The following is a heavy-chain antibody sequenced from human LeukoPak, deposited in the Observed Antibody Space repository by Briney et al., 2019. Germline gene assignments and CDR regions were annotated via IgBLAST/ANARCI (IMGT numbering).Heavy chain of an antibody. CDR2: ISTDGSST. CDR3: ASYLTSIPSGMDV. J-gene: IGHJ6*02. V-gene: IGHV3-74*01. Sequence: PGGSLRLSCAASGFTFSRYWMHWLRQAPGKGLMWVSRISTDGSSTSYADSVKGRFTISRDNGKNTLYLQMNSLRAEDTAVYYCASYLTSIPSGMDVWGQGTTVTVSS. CDR1: GFTFSRYW. D-gene: IGHD2/OR15-2a*01.